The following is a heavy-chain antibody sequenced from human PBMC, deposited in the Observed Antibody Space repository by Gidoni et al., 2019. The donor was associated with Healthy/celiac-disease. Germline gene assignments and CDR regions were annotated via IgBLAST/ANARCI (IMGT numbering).Heavy chain of an antibody. V-gene: IGHV4-59*08. D-gene: IGHD1-26*01. CDR2: IFYSGST. Sequence: QVQLQESGPGLVKPSETLSRTCTVSRGSISGYYWSWIRQPPGKGLEWIGSIFYSGSTNYNPSLKSRVTISLDRSKNQFSLNLSSVTAADTAVYYCARCVSGTDAVYLFDPWGQGTLVTVSS. CDR1: RGSISGYY. J-gene: IGHJ5*02. CDR3: ARCVSGTDAVYLFDP.